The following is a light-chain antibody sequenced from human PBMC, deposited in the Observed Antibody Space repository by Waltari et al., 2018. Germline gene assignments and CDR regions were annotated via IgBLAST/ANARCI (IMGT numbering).Light chain of an antibody. CDR3: YSFAGDNTYV. CDR2: QVS. CDR1: SSDVGSSDS. V-gene: IGLV2-8*01. J-gene: IGLJ1*01. Sequence: QSALTQPPSASGSPGQSVTISCTGSSSDVGSSDSVSWFQQLPGKAPKLLVYQVSKRPPGVPCSFPGPKSANPAPLAVLGLLAEDEAVYYCYSFAGDNTYVFGSGTEVTVL.